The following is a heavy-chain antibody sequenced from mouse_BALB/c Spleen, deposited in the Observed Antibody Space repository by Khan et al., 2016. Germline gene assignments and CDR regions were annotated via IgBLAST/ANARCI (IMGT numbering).Heavy chain of an antibody. CDR2: IWAGGST. Sequence: QVQLKESGPGLVAPSQSLSITCTVSGFSLTNSGVHWVRQPPRKGLDWLGVIWAGGSTDSNSALMSRLSITRDTTQNQVFLKMNSLQTDDTAMYYCARDDQDFDAWFASWGQGTLVTVSA. V-gene: IGHV2-9*02. CDR3: ARDDQDFDAWFAS. J-gene: IGHJ3*01. CDR1: GFSLTNSG.